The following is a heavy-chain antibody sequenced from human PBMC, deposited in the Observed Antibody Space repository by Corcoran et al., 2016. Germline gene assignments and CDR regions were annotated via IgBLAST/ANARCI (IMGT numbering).Heavy chain of an antibody. Sequence: QLQLQESGPGLVKPSETLSLTCTVSGGSISSSSYYWGWIRQPPGKGLEWIGSIYYSGCTYYNPSLKSRVTISVDTSKNQFSLKLSSVTAADTAVYYCAVVEVGYFDPWGQGTLVTVSS. CDR1: GGSISSSSYY. V-gene: IGHV4-39*01. CDR2: IYYSGCT. J-gene: IGHJ5*02. CDR3: AVVEVGYFDP. D-gene: IGHD2-15*01.